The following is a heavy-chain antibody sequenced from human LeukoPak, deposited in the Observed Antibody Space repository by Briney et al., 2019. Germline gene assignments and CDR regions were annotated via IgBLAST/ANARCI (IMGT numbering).Heavy chain of an antibody. CDR3: ARSTGWSSDLFDY. Sequence: SETLSLTCTVSGGSISGYYWNWIRQPAGKGLEWIGRVYTSGTTNYSPSLKSRITMSVGTSKNQSSLRLISVTAADTAVYYCARSTGWSSDLFDYWGQGALVTVSS. CDR1: GGSISGYY. CDR2: VYTSGTT. D-gene: IGHD6-19*01. V-gene: IGHV4-4*07. J-gene: IGHJ4*02.